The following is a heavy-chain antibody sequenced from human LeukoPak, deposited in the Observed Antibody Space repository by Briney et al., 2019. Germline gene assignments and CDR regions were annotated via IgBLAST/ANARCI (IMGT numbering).Heavy chain of an antibody. Sequence: GGSLRLSCAAPGFTFSSNWMSWVRQAPGKGLEWVANIRQDGSDKYYMDSVKGRFTISRDNAKNSLSLQMNSLRVEDTAVYYCARDRDWGDGGCYPHFDYWGQGVRVTVSS. CDR1: GFTFSSNW. D-gene: IGHD2-15*01. J-gene: IGHJ4*02. CDR2: IRQDGSDK. V-gene: IGHV3-7*01. CDR3: ARDRDWGDGGCYPHFDY.